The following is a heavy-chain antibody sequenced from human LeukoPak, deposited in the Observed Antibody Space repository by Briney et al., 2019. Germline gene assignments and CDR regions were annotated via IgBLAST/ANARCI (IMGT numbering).Heavy chain of an antibody. J-gene: IGHJ3*02. CDR3: ARASYSSGWPDAFDI. D-gene: IGHD6-19*01. Sequence: GGSLRLSCATSEFTFSSYGMHWVRQAPGKGLEWVAFIGFDGSNKYYADSAKGRFTISRDNSKNTLYLQMNSLRAEDTALYYCARASYSSGWPDAFDIWGQGTMVTVSS. CDR1: EFTFSSYG. V-gene: IGHV3-30*02. CDR2: IGFDGSNK.